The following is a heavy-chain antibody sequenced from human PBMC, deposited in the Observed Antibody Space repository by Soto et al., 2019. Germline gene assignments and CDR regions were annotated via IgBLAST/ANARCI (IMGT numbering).Heavy chain of an antibody. Sequence: PSETLSLTCTVSGGSISSYYWSWIRQPPGKGLEWIGYIYYSGSTNYNPSLKSRVTISVDTSKNQFSLKLSSVTAADTAVYYCARVPGYYDSSGYNWFDPWGQGTLVTVS. J-gene: IGHJ5*02. CDR1: GGSISSYY. D-gene: IGHD3-22*01. V-gene: IGHV4-59*01. CDR3: ARVPGYYDSSGYNWFDP. CDR2: IYYSGST.